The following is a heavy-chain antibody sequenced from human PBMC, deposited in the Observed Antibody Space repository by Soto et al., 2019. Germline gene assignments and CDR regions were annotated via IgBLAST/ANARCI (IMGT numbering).Heavy chain of an antibody. CDR3: TTDPHIVVVPAARRDWFDP. J-gene: IGHJ5*02. CDR2: IKSKTDGGTT. V-gene: IGHV3-15*01. Sequence: EVQLVESGGGLVKPGGSLRLSCAASGFTFSNAWMRWVRQAPGKGLEWVGRIKSKTDGGTTDYAAHVKGRFTISRDDSKNTLYRQLNSLKTEDTAVYYCTTDPHIVVVPAARRDWFDPWGQGTLVTVSS. CDR1: GFTFSNAW. D-gene: IGHD2-2*01.